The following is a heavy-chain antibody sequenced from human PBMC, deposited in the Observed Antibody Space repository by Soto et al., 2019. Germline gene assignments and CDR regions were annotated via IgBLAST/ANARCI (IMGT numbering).Heavy chain of an antibody. CDR2: SYYSGTT. Sequence: SETLSLTCTVSGASISVHSYYWTWIRQPPGKGLEWIGSSYYSGTTYFNPSLKSRATISVDTSKNQFSLRLSSVTAADTAVYHCARDTIQYGMDVWGQGTTVTVSS. J-gene: IGHJ6*02. D-gene: IGHD3-9*01. V-gene: IGHV4-39*07. CDR3: ARDTIQYGMDV. CDR1: GASISVHSYY.